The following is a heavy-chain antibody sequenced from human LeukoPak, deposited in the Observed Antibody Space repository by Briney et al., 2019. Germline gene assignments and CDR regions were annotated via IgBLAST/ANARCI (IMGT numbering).Heavy chain of an antibody. CDR1: GGSISSSSYY. Sequence: PSETLSLTCTVSGGSISSSSYYWGWIRQPPGKGLEWIGSIYYSGSTYYNPSLKSRVTISVDTSKNQFSLKLSSVTAADTAVYYCARDPDIVVVPAFPSGFDPWGQGTLVTVSS. D-gene: IGHD2-2*01. CDR2: IYYSGST. V-gene: IGHV4-39*07. CDR3: ARDPDIVVVPAFPSGFDP. J-gene: IGHJ5*02.